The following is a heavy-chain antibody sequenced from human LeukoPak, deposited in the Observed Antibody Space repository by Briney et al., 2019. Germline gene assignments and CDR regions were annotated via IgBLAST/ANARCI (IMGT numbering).Heavy chain of an antibody. CDR3: ARDLKTSGWYGDFDY. V-gene: IGHV3-53*01. Sequence: SGGSLRLSCAVSGFTVSSNYMSWVRQAPGKGLEWVSAIFSGGSTFYADSVTGRFTISRDNSKNTVYLEMNSLRAEDTAVYYCARDLKTSGWYGDFDYWGQGTLVTVSS. D-gene: IGHD6-19*01. CDR2: IFSGGST. CDR1: GFTVSSNY. J-gene: IGHJ4*02.